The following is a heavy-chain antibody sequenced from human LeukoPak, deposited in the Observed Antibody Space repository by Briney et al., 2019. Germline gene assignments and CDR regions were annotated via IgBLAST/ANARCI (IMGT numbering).Heavy chain of an antibody. CDR3: ARVRCSGGSCYPGQSHYYYYYMDV. J-gene: IGHJ6*03. V-gene: IGHV4-59*01. CDR2: IYYSGST. D-gene: IGHD2-15*01. CDR1: GGSISSYY. Sequence: PSETLSLTCTVSGGSISSYYWSWIRQPPGKGLEWIGYIYYSGSTNYNPSLKSRVTISVDTSKNQFSLKLSSVTAADTAVYYCARVRCSGGSCYPGQSHYYYYYMDVWGKGTTVTVSS.